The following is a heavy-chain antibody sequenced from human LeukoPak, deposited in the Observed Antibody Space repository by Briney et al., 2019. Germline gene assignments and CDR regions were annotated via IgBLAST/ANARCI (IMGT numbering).Heavy chain of an antibody. D-gene: IGHD6-13*01. Sequence: ASVKVSCKASGYTFTSYGISWVRQAPGQGLEWMGWISAYNGNTNYAQKLQGRVTMTTDTSTSTAYMELRSLRSDDTAVYYCARERSSSWNKKIDYWGQGTLVTVSS. CDR2: ISAYNGNT. CDR3: ARERSSSWNKKIDY. V-gene: IGHV1-18*01. J-gene: IGHJ4*02. CDR1: GYTFTSYG.